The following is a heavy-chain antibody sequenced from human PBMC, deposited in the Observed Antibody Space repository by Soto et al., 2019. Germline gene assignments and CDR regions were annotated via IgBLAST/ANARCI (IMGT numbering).Heavy chain of an antibody. J-gene: IGHJ6*02. Sequence: LRLSRAASGLTFSSYSMNWVRQAPGKGLEWVSYISSSSSTIYYADSVKGRFTISRDNAKNSLYLQMNSLRDEDTAVYYCARKMPVTVTTPLDYYYGMDVWGQGTTVTVSS. CDR3: ARKMPVTVTTPLDYYYGMDV. D-gene: IGHD4-17*01. CDR2: ISSSSSTI. V-gene: IGHV3-48*02. CDR1: GLTFSSYS.